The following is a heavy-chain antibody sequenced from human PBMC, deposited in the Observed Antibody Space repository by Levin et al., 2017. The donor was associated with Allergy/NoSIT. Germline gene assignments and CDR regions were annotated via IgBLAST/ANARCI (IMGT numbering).Heavy chain of an antibody. D-gene: IGHD6-13*01. J-gene: IGHJ6*02. Sequence: GGSLRLSCVASGFTFSSYAMSWVRQAPGKGLEWVSAISGSSGRTYYVDSVKGRFTISRDNSKNTLSLQMNSLRAEDTAVYYCAKQTAGTDYYFYGMDVWGQGTTVTVSS. V-gene: IGHV3-23*01. CDR2: ISGSSGRT. CDR1: GFTFSSYA. CDR3: AKQTAGTDYYFYGMDV.